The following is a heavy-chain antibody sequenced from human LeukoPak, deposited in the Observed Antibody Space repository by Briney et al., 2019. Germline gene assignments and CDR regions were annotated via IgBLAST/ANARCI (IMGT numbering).Heavy chain of an antibody. D-gene: IGHD2-2*01. Sequence: ASVKVSCKASGYTFTSYYMHWVRQAPGQGLEWMGIINPSGGSTSYAQKFQGRVTMTRDTSTSTVYMELSSLRSEDTAVYYCASYLGYCSSTSCPYYMDVWGKGTTVTVSS. CDR2: INPSGGST. J-gene: IGHJ6*03. V-gene: IGHV1-46*01. CDR3: ASYLGYCSSTSCPYYMDV. CDR1: GYTFTSYY.